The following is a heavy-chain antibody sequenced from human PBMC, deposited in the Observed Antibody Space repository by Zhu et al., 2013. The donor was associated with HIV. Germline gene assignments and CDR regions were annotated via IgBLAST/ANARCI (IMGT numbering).Heavy chain of an antibody. CDR1: GYTFTAYY. V-gene: IGHV1-2*02. Sequence: QVQLVQSGAEVKKPGASVKVSCKGSGYTFTAYYIHWVRQAPGQGLEWMGWINPKSGDTSFSQRFQGRFIMTRDSSITTAYMELSRLRPGDTAVYYCAVIGYYDIWRGYRGNFDLWGQGTLVTVSS. D-gene: IGHD3-3*01. J-gene: IGHJ4*02. CDR2: INPKSGDT. CDR3: AVIGYYDIWRGYRGNFDL.